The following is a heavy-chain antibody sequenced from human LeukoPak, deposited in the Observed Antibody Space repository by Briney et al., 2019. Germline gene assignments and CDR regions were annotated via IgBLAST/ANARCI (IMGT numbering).Heavy chain of an antibody. V-gene: IGHV1-18*01. J-gene: IGHJ5*02. Sequence: ASVKVSCKASGYTFTSYGISWVRQAPGQGLEWMGWISDYNGNTNYAQKLQGRVNMTTDTSTTTAYMELRSLSSDDTAVYYCARDGKGVPRWFDPWGQGTLVTVSS. CDR3: ARDGKGVPRWFDP. CDR2: ISDYNGNT. CDR1: GYTFTSYG.